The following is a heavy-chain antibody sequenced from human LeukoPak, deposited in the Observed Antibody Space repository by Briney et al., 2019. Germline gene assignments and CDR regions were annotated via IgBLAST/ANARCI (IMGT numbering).Heavy chain of an antibody. CDR1: GFTFTNSA. J-gene: IGHJ4*02. D-gene: IGHD4-17*01. Sequence: SVKVSCKASGFTFTNSAMQWVRQARGQRLEWIGWIVVGSGNTNYAQKFQERVTITRDMSTSTAYMELSSLRSEDTAVYYCAAVGDDYGDYVFDCWGRGSLVTVSS. CDR3: AAVGDDYGDYVFDC. CDR2: IVVGSGNT. V-gene: IGHV1-58*02.